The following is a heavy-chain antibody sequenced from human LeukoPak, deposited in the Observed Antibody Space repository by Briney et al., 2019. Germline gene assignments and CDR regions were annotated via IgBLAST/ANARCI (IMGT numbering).Heavy chain of an antibody. CDR2: IYYSGST. Sequence: KPSETLSLTCTVSGGSISSYYWSWIRQPPGKGLEWIGYIYYSGSTNYNPSLKGRVTISVDTSKNQFSLKLTYVTAADTAVYYCARGDCSGGSCYSDYWGRGTLVTVSS. D-gene: IGHD2-15*01. V-gene: IGHV4-59*01. CDR1: GGSISSYY. J-gene: IGHJ4*02. CDR3: ARGDCSGGSCYSDY.